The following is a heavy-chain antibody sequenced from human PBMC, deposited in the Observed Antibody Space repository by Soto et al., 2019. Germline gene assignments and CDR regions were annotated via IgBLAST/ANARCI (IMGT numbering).Heavy chain of an antibody. J-gene: IGHJ3*02. V-gene: IGHV1-18*01. D-gene: IGHD4-17*01. CDR1: GYTFTTYA. CDR3: ARQYGDYVGDAFDI. Sequence: ASVKVSCKASGYTFTTYAIHWVRQAIGQGLEWMGWINANNGNTNYAQKFHGRVTMTTDTSTSTAYMELSSLRSDGTAVYYCARQYGDYVGDAFDIWGQGTMVTVSS. CDR2: INANNGNT.